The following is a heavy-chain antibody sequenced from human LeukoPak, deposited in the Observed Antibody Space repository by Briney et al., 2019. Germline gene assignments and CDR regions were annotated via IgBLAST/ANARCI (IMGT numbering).Heavy chain of an antibody. V-gene: IGHV4-38-2*01. D-gene: IGHD3-22*01. CDR2: IYHSGST. CDR1: GESFSGYY. Sequence: SETLSLTCAVYGESFSGYYWGWIRQTPGKGLEWIGSIYHSGSTYYNPSLKSRVTISLDTSKNQFSLKLSSVTAADTAVYYCARHGAASSGNFDYWGQGTLVTVSS. J-gene: IGHJ4*02. CDR3: ARHGAASSGNFDY.